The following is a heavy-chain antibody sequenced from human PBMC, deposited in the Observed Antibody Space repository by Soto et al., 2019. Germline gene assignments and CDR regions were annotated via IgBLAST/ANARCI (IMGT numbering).Heavy chain of an antibody. V-gene: IGHV4-39*01. CDR2: IYYSGST. CDR3: ARREYNWNDARYNWFDP. J-gene: IGHJ5*02. Sequence: SETLSLTCTVSGGSISSSSYYWGWIRQPPGKGLEWIGSIYYSGSTYYNPSLKSRVTISVDTSKNQFSLKLSSVTAADTAVYYCARREYNWNDARYNWFDPWGQGTLVTVSS. D-gene: IGHD1-1*01. CDR1: GGSISSSSYY.